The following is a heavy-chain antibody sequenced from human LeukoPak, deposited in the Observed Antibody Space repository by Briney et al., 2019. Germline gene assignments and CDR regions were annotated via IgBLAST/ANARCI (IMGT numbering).Heavy chain of an antibody. J-gene: IGHJ4*02. CDR2: IYYSGST. V-gene: IGHV4-59*01. Sequence: SESLSLTCTVSGGSISSYYWSWIREPPRKGLEWTAHIYYSGSTNYNPPLKSRVTISVDTSKNQFPLKLSSVTAADTAVYYCARDRGWYWGQGTLVTVSS. CDR3: ARDRGWY. D-gene: IGHD2-15*01. CDR1: GGSISSYY.